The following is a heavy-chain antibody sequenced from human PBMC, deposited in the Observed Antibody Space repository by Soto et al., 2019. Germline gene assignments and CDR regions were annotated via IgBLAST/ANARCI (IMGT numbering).Heavy chain of an antibody. CDR3: ERDRDTIFGVAPGGMDV. V-gene: IGHV1-46*01. CDR1: GYTFTSYY. J-gene: IGHJ6*02. CDR2: INPSGGST. Sequence: ASVKVSCKASGYTFTSYYMHWVRQAPGQGLEWMGIINPSGGSTSYAQKFQGRVTMTRDTSISTAYMELSRLRSDDTAVYYCERDRDTIFGVAPGGMDVWGQGTTVTGSS. D-gene: IGHD3-3*01.